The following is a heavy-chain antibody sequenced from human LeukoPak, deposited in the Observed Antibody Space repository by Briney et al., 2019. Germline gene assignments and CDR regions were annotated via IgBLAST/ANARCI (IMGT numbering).Heavy chain of an antibody. D-gene: IGHD3-9*01. CDR3: ARSEVQTYYDILTGYYPPYDAFDI. V-gene: IGHV1-2*02. CDR2: INPNSGGT. Sequence: ASVKVSCKASGYTFTGYYMHWVRQAPGQGLEWMGWINPNSGGTNYAQKFQGRVTMTRDTSISTAYMELSRLRSYDTAVYYCARSEVQTYYDILTGYYPPYDAFDIWGQGTMVTVSS. J-gene: IGHJ3*02. CDR1: GYTFTGYY.